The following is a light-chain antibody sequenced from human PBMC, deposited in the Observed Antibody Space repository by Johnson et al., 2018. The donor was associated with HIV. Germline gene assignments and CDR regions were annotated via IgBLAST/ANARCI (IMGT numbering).Light chain of an antibody. CDR3: GTWDSSLSANV. CDR2: ENN. V-gene: IGLV1-51*02. Sequence: HSVLTQPPSVSAAPGQKVTISCSGSSSNIGNNYVSWYQQLPGTAPKLLIYENNKRPSGIPDRFSGSKSGTSATLGIAGLQTGDEADYYCGTWDSSLSANVLGTGTKVTVL. J-gene: IGLJ1*01. CDR1: SSNIGNNY.